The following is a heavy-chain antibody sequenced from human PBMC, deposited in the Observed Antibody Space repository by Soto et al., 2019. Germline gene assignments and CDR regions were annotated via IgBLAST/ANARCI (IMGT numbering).Heavy chain of an antibody. V-gene: IGHV4-39*01. CDR3: ARRRGGSDYLDY. CDR2: IYYSGRT. J-gene: IGHJ4*02. D-gene: IGHD5-12*01. CDR1: GFSISSSSYY. Sequence: PSETLSLTCTFAGFSISSSSYYWGWIRQPPGKGLEWIGTIYYSGRTYYSPSLKSRVTLSVDTSKNQFSLKLSSVTAADTAVYYCARRRGGSDYLDYWGQGTLVTVSS.